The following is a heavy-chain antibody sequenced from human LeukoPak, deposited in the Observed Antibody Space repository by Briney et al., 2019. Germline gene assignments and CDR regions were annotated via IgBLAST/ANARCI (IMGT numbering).Heavy chain of an antibody. D-gene: IGHD3-10*01. CDR2: LYSGGNT. CDR1: GFTFTTYA. Sequence: GGSLRLSCAISGFTFTTYAMSWVRQAPGKGLEWVSVLYSGGNTDYVDSVKGRFAISRDYSTNTVFLQMNSLRAEDTAVYYCAKESGFGELFPYAFDFWGQGTVVTVSS. V-gene: IGHV3-23*03. CDR3: AKESGFGELFPYAFDF. J-gene: IGHJ3*01.